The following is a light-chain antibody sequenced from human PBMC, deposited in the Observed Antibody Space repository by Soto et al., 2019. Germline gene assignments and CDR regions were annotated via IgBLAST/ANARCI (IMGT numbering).Light chain of an antibody. Sequence: EIVMTQSPATLSVSPGERDTISCRASQSVGSNLAWYQQKPGQAPRLLIYGASTRATGIPARFSGSGSGTEFTITISSLQSENFAIYFCQQYNNWPPDRTFGQGTKVEIK. V-gene: IGKV3-15*01. CDR3: QQYNNWPPDRT. J-gene: IGKJ1*01. CDR2: GAS. CDR1: QSVGSN.